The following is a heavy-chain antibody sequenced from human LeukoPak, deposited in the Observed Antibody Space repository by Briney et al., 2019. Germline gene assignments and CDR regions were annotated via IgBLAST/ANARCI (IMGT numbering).Heavy chain of an antibody. CDR2: IYYSGST. CDR3: ASLAVAGLSEGY. V-gene: IGHV4-39*01. Sequence: SETLSLTCTVSGGSISSSPYYWGWIRQPPGKDLEWIGSIYYSGSTYYNPSLKSRVTISVDTSRNQFSLKLSSVTAADTAVYYCASLAVAGLSEGYWGQGTLVIVSS. J-gene: IGHJ4*02. D-gene: IGHD6-19*01. CDR1: GGSISSSPYY.